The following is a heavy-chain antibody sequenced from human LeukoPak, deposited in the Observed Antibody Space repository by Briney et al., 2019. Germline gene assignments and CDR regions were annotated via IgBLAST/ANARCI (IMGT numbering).Heavy chain of an antibody. CDR1: GFIFSSYA. D-gene: IGHD6-13*01. V-gene: IGHV3-23*01. J-gene: IGHJ6*02. CDR2: ISLSGGNT. CDR3: AKGGAADAGYYAMDV. Sequence: GGSLRLSCAASGFIFSSYAMSWVRQAPGKGLEGVSAISLSGGNTYYADSVKGRFTISRDNSKNTLYLQMNSLRAEDTAVYYCAKGGAADAGYYAMDVWGQGTTVTVPS.